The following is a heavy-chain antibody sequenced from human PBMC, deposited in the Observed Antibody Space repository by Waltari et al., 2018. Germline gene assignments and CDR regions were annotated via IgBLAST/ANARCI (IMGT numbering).Heavy chain of an antibody. Sequence: EVQLVESGGGLIQPGGSLSLSCAASGFTVSSNYMSWVRPAPGKGLEWVSVIYSGGSTYYADSVKGRFTISRDNSKNTLYLQMNSLRAEDTAVYYCARAALNYDFWSGRGYYYGMDVWGQGTTVTVSS. CDR2: IYSGGST. D-gene: IGHD3-3*01. V-gene: IGHV3-53*01. CDR1: GFTVSSNY. CDR3: ARAALNYDFWSGRGYYYGMDV. J-gene: IGHJ6*02.